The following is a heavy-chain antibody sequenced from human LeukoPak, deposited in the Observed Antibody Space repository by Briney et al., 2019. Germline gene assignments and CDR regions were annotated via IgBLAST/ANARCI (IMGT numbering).Heavy chain of an antibody. CDR3: AKNGDRGAYCSGGTCYPYYYYYMDV. D-gene: IGHD2-15*01. J-gene: IGHJ6*03. Sequence: PGGTLRLSCAASGLTFSSYGISWGRQAPGRGVEWVSAISTTGGTTYYADSVRGRFTISRDNSRNTLYLQMNSLRAEDTAIYYCAKNGDRGAYCSGGTCYPYYYYYMDVWGKGTTVTISS. CDR2: ISTTGGTT. V-gene: IGHV3-23*01. CDR1: GLTFSSYG.